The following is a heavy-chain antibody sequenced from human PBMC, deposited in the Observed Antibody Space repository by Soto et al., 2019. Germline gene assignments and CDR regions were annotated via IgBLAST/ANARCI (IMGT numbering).Heavy chain of an antibody. CDR1: GFTFSSYG. CDR2: IWYDGSNK. J-gene: IGHJ3*02. CDR3: ASLYYYDSSGYTDAFDI. V-gene: IGHV3-33*01. D-gene: IGHD3-22*01. Sequence: GGSLRLSCAASGFTFSSYGMHWVRQAPGKGLEWVAVIWYDGSNKYYADSVKGRFTISRDNSKNTLYLQMNSLRAEDTAVYCCASLYYYDSSGYTDAFDIWGQGTMVTVSS.